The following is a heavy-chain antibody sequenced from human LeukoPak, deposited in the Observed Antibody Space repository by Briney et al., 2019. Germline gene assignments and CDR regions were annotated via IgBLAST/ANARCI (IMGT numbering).Heavy chain of an antibody. CDR2: ISSSSSHI. CDR1: GFTFSGYS. J-gene: IGHJ5*02. Sequence: PGGSLRLSCAASGFTFSGYSMNWVRQAPGKWLEWVSSISSSSSHIYYADSVKGRFTISRDNAKNSLYLQMNSLRAEDTAVYYCARYSSGWSDWFDPWGQGTLVTVSS. D-gene: IGHD6-19*01. CDR3: ARYSSGWSDWFDP. V-gene: IGHV3-21*01.